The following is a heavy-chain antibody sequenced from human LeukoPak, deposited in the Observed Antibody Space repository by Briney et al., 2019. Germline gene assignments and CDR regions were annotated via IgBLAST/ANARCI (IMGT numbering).Heavy chain of an antibody. Sequence: GGSLRLSCTASGFTFGEYAMSWVRQAPGKGLEWVGFIRRKADGGATAYAASVKGRFTISRDDSKSIAYLQMNSLKTEDTAVYYCTRGGLGATFFWGQGTLVTVSS. J-gene: IGHJ4*02. V-gene: IGHV3-49*04. CDR3: TRGGLGATFF. CDR1: GFTFGEYA. CDR2: IRRKADGGAT. D-gene: IGHD1-26*01.